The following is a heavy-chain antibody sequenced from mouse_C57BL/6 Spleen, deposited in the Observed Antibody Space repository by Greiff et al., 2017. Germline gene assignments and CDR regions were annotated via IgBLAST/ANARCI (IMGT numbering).Heavy chain of an antibody. J-gene: IGHJ2*01. CDR2: IYPGDGDT. CDR3: ARGGGGYFDY. V-gene: IGHV1-80*01. CDR1: GYAFSSYW. D-gene: IGHD1-1*02. Sequence: QVHVKQSGAELVKPGASVKISCKASGYAFSSYWMNWVKQRPGKGLEWIGQIYPGDGDTNYNGKFKGKATLTADKSSSTAYMQLSSLTSEDSAVYFCARGGGGYFDYWGQGTTLTVSS.